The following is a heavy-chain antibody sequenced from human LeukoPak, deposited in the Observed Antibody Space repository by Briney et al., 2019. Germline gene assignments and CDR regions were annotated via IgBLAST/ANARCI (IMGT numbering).Heavy chain of an antibody. CDR3: ARDYSGNFDY. CDR1: GFTFSSHG. J-gene: IGHJ4*02. D-gene: IGHD1-26*01. CDR2: IRYDGSDQ. V-gene: IGHV3-33*01. Sequence: PGGSLRLSCAASGFTFSSHGMHWVRQAPGKGLEWVAVIRYDGSDQYYADSVKGRFTISRDNSKTTLYLQMNSLRAEDTAVYYCARDYSGNFDYWGQGTLVTVSS.